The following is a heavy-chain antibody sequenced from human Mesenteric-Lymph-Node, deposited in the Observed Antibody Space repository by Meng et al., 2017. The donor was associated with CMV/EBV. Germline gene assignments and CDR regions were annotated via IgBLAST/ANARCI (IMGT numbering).Heavy chain of an antibody. D-gene: IGHD2-2*01. J-gene: IGHJ4*02. CDR3: AAVPASYYFDY. CDR2: ISSSSSTI. V-gene: IGHV3-48*04. Sequence: GESLKISCAASGFTFSSYSMNWVRQAPGKGLEWVSYISSSSSTIYYADSVKGRFTISRDNAKNSLYLQMNSLRAEDTAVYYCAAVPASYYFDYWGQGTLVTVSS. CDR1: GFTFSSYS.